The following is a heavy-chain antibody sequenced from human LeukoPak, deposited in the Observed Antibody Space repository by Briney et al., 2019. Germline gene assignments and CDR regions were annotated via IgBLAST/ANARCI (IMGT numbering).Heavy chain of an antibody. CDR3: ARHRKGYCSGGSCYPLYYFDY. CDR2: IYYSGST. CDR1: GGPISSYY. Sequence: PSETLSLTCTVSGGPISSYYWSWIRQPPGKGLEWIGYIYYSGSTNYNPSLKSRVTISVDTSKNQFPLKLSSVTAADTAVYYCARHRKGYCSGGSCYPLYYFDYWGQGTLVTVSS. V-gene: IGHV4-59*08. J-gene: IGHJ4*02. D-gene: IGHD2-15*01.